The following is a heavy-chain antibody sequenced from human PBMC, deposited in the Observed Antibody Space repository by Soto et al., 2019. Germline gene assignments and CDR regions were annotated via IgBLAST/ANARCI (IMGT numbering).Heavy chain of an antibody. J-gene: IGHJ4*02. Sequence: GGSLRLSCAASGFTFDDYAMHWVRQAPGKGLEWVSGISWNSGSIGYADSVKGRFTISRDNAKNSLYLQMNSLRAEDTALYYCAKDYVGPQSGHVDYWGQGTLVTVSS. D-gene: IGHD5-12*01. CDR1: GFTFDDYA. V-gene: IGHV3-9*01. CDR3: AKDYVGPQSGHVDY. CDR2: ISWNSGSI.